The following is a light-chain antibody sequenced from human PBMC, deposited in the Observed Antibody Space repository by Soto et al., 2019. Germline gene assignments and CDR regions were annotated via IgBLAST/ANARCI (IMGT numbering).Light chain of an antibody. CDR2: GVS. Sequence: EIVLTQSPGTLSLSPGERATLSCRASQSVGSTYLAWYQQKPGQAPKLLIYGVSSRATGIPDRFSGSGSGTDFTLTISRLEPEDFAVYYCQQYGTAPRTFGPGTTVDI. CDR1: QSVGSTY. CDR3: QQYGTAPRT. V-gene: IGKV3-20*01. J-gene: IGKJ3*01.